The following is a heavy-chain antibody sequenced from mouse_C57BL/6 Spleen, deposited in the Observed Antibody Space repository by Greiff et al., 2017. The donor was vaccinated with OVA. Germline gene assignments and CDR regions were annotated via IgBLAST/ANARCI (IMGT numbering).Heavy chain of an antibody. CDR3: AGRGGPWYFDV. CDR2: ISSGSSTI. J-gene: IGHJ1*03. CDR1: GFTFSDYG. Sequence: EVKLMESGGGLVKPGGSLKLSCAASGFTFSDYGMHWVRQAPEKGLEWVSYISSGSSTIYYADTVKGRFTLSRDNAKNTLFLQMTSLRSYDTAMYYCAGRGGPWYFDVWGTGTTVTVSS. V-gene: IGHV5-17*01.